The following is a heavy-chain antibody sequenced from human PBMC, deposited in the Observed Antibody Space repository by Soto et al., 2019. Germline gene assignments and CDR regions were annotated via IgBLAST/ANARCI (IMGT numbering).Heavy chain of an antibody. CDR1: GGSFSGYY. J-gene: IGHJ6*02. D-gene: IGHD3-22*01. CDR3: ARAGYYDSSGYYGKSGYYYGMDV. Sequence: SETLSLTCAVYGGSFSGYYWSWIRQPPGKGLEWIGEINHSGSTNYNPSLKSRVTISVDTSKNQFSLKLSSVTAADTAVYYCARAGYYDSSGYYGKSGYYYGMDVWGQGTTVT. V-gene: IGHV4-34*01. CDR2: INHSGST.